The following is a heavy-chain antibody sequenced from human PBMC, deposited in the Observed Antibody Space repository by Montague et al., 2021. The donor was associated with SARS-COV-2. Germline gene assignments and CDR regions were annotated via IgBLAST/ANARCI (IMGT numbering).Heavy chain of an antibody. CDR2: INHSGST. V-gene: IGHV4-34*01. CDR1: GGSFSGYY. J-gene: IGHJ5*01. CDR3: ARERYSFSLTRGSTWFDY. D-gene: IGHD3-9*01. Sequence: SETLSLTCAVYGGSFSGYYWSWIRQPPGKGLEWIGEINHSGSTNYNPSLKSRVTISVDTSKNQFSLKLSSVTAADTAVYYCARERYSFSLTRGSTWFDYWGQGTLVTVSS.